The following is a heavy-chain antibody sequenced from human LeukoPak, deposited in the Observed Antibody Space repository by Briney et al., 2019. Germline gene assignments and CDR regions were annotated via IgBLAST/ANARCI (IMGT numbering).Heavy chain of an antibody. CDR3: ARYNVEGILTGHPFDY. D-gene: IGHD3-9*01. CDR1: GYTFTGYY. CDR2: INPILGIA. Sequence: GASVKVSCKASGYTFTGYYIHWVRQAPGQGLEWMGWINPILGIANYAQKFQGRVTITADKSTSTAYMELSSLRSEDTAVYYCARYNVEGILTGHPFDYWGQGTLVTVSS. J-gene: IGHJ4*02. V-gene: IGHV1-69*10.